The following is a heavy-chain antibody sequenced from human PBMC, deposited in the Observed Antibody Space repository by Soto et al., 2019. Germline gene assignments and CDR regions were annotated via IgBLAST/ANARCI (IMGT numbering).Heavy chain of an antibody. D-gene: IGHD6-13*01. CDR2: IYSTGNT. CDR1: GDSITSSAW. V-gene: IGHV4-38-2*01. Sequence: PSETLALTCAVSGDSITSSAWWSCLRQPPGTGLEWIGSIYSTGNTYYHPSLNSQVTISVDTSKNQFSLNVISVTAADTAVYYCRRSSRYSTDVWGQGTTVTVSS. J-gene: IGHJ6*02. CDR3: RRSSRYSTDV.